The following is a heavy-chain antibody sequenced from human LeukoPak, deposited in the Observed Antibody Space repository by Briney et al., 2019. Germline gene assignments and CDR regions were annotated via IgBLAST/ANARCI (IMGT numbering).Heavy chain of an antibody. V-gene: IGHV4-39*07. CDR1: GGSISSSSYY. D-gene: IGHD4-11*01. Sequence: SETLSLTCTVSGGSISSSSYYWGWIRQPSGKGLEWIGSIYYSGSTYYNPSLKSRVTISVDTSKNQFSLKLSSVTAADTAVYYCAREGYSNYGYYYYMDVWGKGTTVTVPS. CDR2: IYYSGST. J-gene: IGHJ6*03. CDR3: AREGYSNYGYYYYMDV.